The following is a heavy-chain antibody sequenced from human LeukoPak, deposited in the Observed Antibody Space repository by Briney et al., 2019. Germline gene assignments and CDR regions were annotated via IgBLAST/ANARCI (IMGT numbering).Heavy chain of an antibody. J-gene: IGHJ3*02. D-gene: IGHD2-2*01. V-gene: IGHV3-30*02. CDR3: AREGCSSTSCYWEDAFDI. CDR1: GFTFSSYG. Sequence: GGSLRLSCAASGFTFSSYGMHWVRQAPGKGLEWVAFIRYDGSNKYYADSVKGRFTISRDNSKNTLYLQMNSLRAEDTAVYYCAREGCSSTSCYWEDAFDIWGQGTMVTVPS. CDR2: IRYDGSNK.